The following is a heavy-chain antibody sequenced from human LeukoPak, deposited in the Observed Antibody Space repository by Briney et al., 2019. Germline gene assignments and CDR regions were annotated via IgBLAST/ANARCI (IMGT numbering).Heavy chain of an antibody. CDR1: GFTFSSYS. D-gene: IGHD3-10*01. CDR3: ARDSYYGSGSYYNDY. J-gene: IGHJ4*02. V-gene: IGHV3-21*01. CDR2: ISSITSYI. Sequence: KPGGSLRLSCAASGFTFSSYSMNWVRQAPGKGLEWVSSISSITSYIYYADSVKGRFTISRDNAKNSLYLQMNSLRAEDTAVYYCARDSYYGSGSYYNDYWGQGTLVTVSS.